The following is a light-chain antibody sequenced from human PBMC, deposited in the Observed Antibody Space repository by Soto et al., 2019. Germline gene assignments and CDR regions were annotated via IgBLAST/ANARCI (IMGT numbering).Light chain of an antibody. CDR1: QSISNH. CDR2: DAS. CDR3: QQRYITLYS. V-gene: IGKV1-39*01. J-gene: IGKJ2*03. Sequence: DIQMTQSPSSLSASVGDRVTITCRASQSISNHLNWYQQKPGKAPKLLINDASSLQSGVPSRFSGRGSGTDFTLTITSLQPEDFATDHCQQRYITLYSFGQGTSLEIK.